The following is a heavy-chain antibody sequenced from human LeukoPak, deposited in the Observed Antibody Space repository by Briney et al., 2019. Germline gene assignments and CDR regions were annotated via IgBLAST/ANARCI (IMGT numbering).Heavy chain of an antibody. V-gene: IGHV1-24*01. Sequence: ASVKVSCKVSGYTLTELSMHWVRQAPGKGLEWMGGFDPEDGETIYAQKFQGRVTMTEDTSTDTAYMELSSLRSEDTAVYYCATMVNGDDASIDFDYWGQGTLVTVSS. J-gene: IGHJ4*02. CDR3: ATMVNGDDASIDFDY. CDR1: GYTLTELS. D-gene: IGHD4-17*01. CDR2: FDPEDGET.